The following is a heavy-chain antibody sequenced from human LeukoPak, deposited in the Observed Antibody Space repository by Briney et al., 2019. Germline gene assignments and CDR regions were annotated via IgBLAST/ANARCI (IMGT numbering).Heavy chain of an antibody. CDR2: IYYSGST. Sequence: SQTLSLTCTVSGVSISSGGYYWSWLRQHPGKGLEWIGYIYYSGSTYYNPSLKSRVTISVDTAKNQFSLKLSSVTAADTAVYYCARELRRYFDLWGRGTLVTVSS. CDR3: ARELRRYFDL. V-gene: IGHV4-31*03. J-gene: IGHJ2*01. CDR1: GVSISSGGYY.